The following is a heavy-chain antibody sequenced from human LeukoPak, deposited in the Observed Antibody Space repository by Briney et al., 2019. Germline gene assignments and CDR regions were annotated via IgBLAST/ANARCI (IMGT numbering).Heavy chain of an antibody. CDR2: IIPILGIA. CDR3: ARGTFDGYNYYYYYGMDV. V-gene: IGHV1-69*02. J-gene: IGHJ6*02. Sequence: SVKVSCKASGCTFSSYTISWVRQAPGQGLEWMGMIIPILGIANYAQKFQGRVTITEDKSTSTAYMELSSLRSEDTAVYYCARGTFDGYNYYYYYGMDVWGQGTTVTASS. D-gene: IGHD5-24*01. CDR1: GCTFSSYT.